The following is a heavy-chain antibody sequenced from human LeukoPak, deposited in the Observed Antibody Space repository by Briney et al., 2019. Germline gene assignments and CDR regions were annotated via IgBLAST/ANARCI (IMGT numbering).Heavy chain of an antibody. CDR2: INHSGST. J-gene: IGHJ5*02. Sequence: SETLSLTCAVYGGSFSGYYWSWIRQPPGKGLEWIGEINHSGSTNYNPSLKSRVTISVDTSKNQFSLKLSSVTAADTAVYYCASRPEVEPDMGTWFDPWGQGTLVTVSS. CDR1: GGSFSGYY. D-gene: IGHD1-14*01. CDR3: ASRPEVEPDMGTWFDP. V-gene: IGHV4-34*01.